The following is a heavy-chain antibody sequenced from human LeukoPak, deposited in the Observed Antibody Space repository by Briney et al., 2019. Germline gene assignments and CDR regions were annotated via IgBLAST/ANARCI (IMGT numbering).Heavy chain of an antibody. CDR1: GYSISSGYY. Sequence: SETLSLTCTVSGYSISSGYYWGWIRQPPGKGLEWIGSIYHSGSTYYNPSLKSRVTISVDTSKNQFSLKLSSVTAADTAVYYCARKEGGQLVNTRRWFDPWGQGTLVTVSS. J-gene: IGHJ5*02. D-gene: IGHD6-13*01. CDR2: IYHSGST. CDR3: ARKEGGQLVNTRRWFDP. V-gene: IGHV4-38-2*02.